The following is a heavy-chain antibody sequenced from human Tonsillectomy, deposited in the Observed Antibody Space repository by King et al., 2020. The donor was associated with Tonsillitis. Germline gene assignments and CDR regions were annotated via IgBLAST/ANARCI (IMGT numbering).Heavy chain of an antibody. J-gene: IGHJ4*02. V-gene: IGHV4-39*01. CDR1: GGSISSSDHY. CDR2: LSYSGII. D-gene: IGHD1-26*01. Sequence: LQLQESGPGVVKPSETLSLTCTVSGGSISSSDHYWAWVRQPPGKGHECIGFLSYSGIIFYNPSLKSRITISGGLPENRFSLKLSSVTAADTAVYFCARYVSGSFDYWGQGALVTVSS. CDR3: ARYVSGSFDY.